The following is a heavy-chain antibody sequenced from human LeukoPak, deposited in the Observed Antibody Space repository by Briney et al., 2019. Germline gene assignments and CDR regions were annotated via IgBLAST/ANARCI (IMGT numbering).Heavy chain of an antibody. CDR3: ARDYYDSSGYYGIDY. D-gene: IGHD3-22*01. CDR2: INHSGST. J-gene: IGHJ4*02. V-gene: IGHV4-34*01. CDR1: GGSFSGYY. Sequence: SETLSLTCAVYGGSFSGYYWSWIRPPPGKGLEWIGEINHSGSTNYTPSLKSRVTISVDTSKNQFSPKLSSVTAADTAVYYCARDYYDSSGYYGIDYWGQGSLVTVSS.